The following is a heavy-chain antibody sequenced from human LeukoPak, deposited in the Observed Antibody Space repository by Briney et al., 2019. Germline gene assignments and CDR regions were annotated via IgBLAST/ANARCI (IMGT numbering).Heavy chain of an antibody. Sequence: AASVKVSCKASGYTFTDYFMHWVRQAPGQGLEWMGWIKPNSGDTNYAQKFQGSVTMTRDTSITTAYMELSRLRSADTAVYYCARGLHSGTYYRYGLDIWGQGTMDTVSS. CDR3: ARGLHSGTYYRYGLDI. D-gene: IGHD1-26*01. J-gene: IGHJ3*02. CDR2: IKPNSGDT. CDR1: GYTFTDYF. V-gene: IGHV1-2*02.